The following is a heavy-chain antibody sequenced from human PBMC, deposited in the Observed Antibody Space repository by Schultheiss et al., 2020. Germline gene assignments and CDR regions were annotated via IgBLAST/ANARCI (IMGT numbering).Heavy chain of an antibody. V-gene: IGHV4-39*07. CDR1: GGSISSSSYY. CDR2: IYYSGST. D-gene: IGHD6-13*01. Sequence: SETLSLTCTVSGGSISSSSYYWGWIRQPPGKGLEWIGYIYYSGSTYYNPSLKSRVTISVDTSKNQFSLKLSSVTAADTAVYYCARDTIAAAAASYYYYYMDVWGKGTTVTVSS. J-gene: IGHJ6*03. CDR3: ARDTIAAAAASYYYYYMDV.